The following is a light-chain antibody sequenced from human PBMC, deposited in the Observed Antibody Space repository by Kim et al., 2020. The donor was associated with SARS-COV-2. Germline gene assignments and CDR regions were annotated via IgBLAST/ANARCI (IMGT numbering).Light chain of an antibody. CDR3: QQYNTWPLT. J-gene: IGKJ4*01. Sequence: EIVMTQSPATLSLSPGERATLSCRASQSVTRDLGWYQQKPGQAPRLLIYDTSIRATDFPARFSGSGSGTAFTLTISSVQSEDFALYFCQQYNTWPLTFGGGTRVEI. V-gene: IGKV3-15*01. CDR1: QSVTRD. CDR2: DTS.